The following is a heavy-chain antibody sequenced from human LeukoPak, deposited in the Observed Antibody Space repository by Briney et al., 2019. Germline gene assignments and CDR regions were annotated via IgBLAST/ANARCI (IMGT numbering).Heavy chain of an antibody. D-gene: IGHD6-13*01. J-gene: IGHJ6*02. CDR1: GGSFSGYY. CDR2: INHSGST. CDR3: ARGRGSSWSYYYYGMDV. Sequence: SETLSLTCAVYGGSFSGYYWSWIRQPPGKGLEWIGEINHSGSTNYNPSLKSRVTISVDTSKNQFSLKLSSVTAPDTAVYYCARGRGSSWSYYYYGMDVWGQGTTVTVSS. V-gene: IGHV4-34*01.